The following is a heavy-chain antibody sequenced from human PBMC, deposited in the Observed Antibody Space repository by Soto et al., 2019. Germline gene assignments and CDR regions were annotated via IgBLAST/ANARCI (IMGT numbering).Heavy chain of an antibody. J-gene: IGHJ4*02. CDR1: GSGFGRFP. CDR2: IGGSGGAT. CDR3: AKALWFGESSNYCDY. D-gene: IGHD3-10*01. V-gene: IGHV3-23*01. Sequence: PGGSQILSSEWSGSGFGRFPMSLVSTAPGKGLEWVSGIGGSGGATVYADSVKGRFTISRDNSRNTLYLQMNFLRGGDTAVYYCAKALWFGESSNYCDYWGQGTLVTVSS.